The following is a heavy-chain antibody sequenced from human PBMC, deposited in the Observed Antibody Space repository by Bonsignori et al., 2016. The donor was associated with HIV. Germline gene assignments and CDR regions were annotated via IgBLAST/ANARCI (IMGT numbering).Heavy chain of an antibody. V-gene: IGHV1-69-2*01. D-gene: IGHD4/OR15-4a*01. Sequence: EVQLEQSGAEVTKPGATVKISCKVSGYSFSDYYMHWVQQAPGKGLEWMGLVDPEDGETLYVEKFQGRVTISADTSTDTAYMELSSLRFEDTAVFYCAIDRGDYGGNQNAFHIWGQGTMV. CDR1: GYSFSDYY. CDR2: VDPEDGET. CDR3: AIDRGDYGGNQNAFHI. J-gene: IGHJ3*02.